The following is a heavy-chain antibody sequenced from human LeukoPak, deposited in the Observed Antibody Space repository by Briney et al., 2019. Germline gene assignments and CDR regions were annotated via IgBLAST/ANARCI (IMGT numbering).Heavy chain of an antibody. CDR1: GFTFSSYA. D-gene: IGHD3-10*01. V-gene: IGHV3-23*01. CDR2: ISGSGGST. J-gene: IGHJ3*02. Sequence: PGGSMSLSCAASGFTFSSYAMSWVRQALGKGLEWVSAISGSGGSTYYADSGKGRFTISRDSSKNTLYLQMNSLRAEDTAIYYCARKYSYGSGTNPGEAFDIWGEGTMVTVSS. CDR3: ARKYSYGSGTNPGEAFDI.